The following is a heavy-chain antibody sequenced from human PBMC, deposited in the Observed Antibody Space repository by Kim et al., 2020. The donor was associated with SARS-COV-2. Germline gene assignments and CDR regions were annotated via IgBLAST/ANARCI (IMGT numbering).Heavy chain of an antibody. D-gene: IGHD3-10*01. J-gene: IGHJ4*02. CDR3: ARGSEVLLWFGELLYRRPYYFDY. CDR2: INHSGST. V-gene: IGHV4-34*01. Sequence: SETLSLTCAVYGGSFSGYYWSWIRQPPGKGLEWIGEINHSGSTNYNPSLKSRVTISVDTSKNQFSLKLSSVTAADTAVYYCARGSEVLLWFGELLYRRPYYFDYWGQGTLVTVSS. CDR1: GGSFSGYY.